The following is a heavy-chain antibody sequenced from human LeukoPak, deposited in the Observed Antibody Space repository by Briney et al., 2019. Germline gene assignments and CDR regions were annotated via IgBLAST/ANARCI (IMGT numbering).Heavy chain of an antibody. D-gene: IGHD3-22*01. CDR2: LNPSSGST. V-gene: IGHV1-46*01. J-gene: IGHJ3*02. CDR3: ARVLEKYTDRSGYDAFDI. Sequence: EASVEVSCKASGYTFTSYFIHWVRQAPGQGLEWMGILNPSSGSTTYAQKFEGRVTMTRDTSTRTVYMELSSLRSDDTAVYYCARVLEKYTDRSGYDAFDIWGHGTMVTVSS. CDR1: GYTFTSYF.